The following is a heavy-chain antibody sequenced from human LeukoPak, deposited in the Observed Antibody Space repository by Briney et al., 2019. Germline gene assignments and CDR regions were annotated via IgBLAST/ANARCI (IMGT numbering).Heavy chain of an antibody. CDR1: GFTFSSNG. V-gene: IGHV3-30*03. D-gene: IGHD3-10*01. CDR2: LSYDGSNK. Sequence: GGSLRLSCAASGFTFSSNGMHWVRQAPGKGLEWVAVLSYDGSNKYYADSVKGRFTISRDNSKKTLYLQMNSLRTEDTALYYCARGVWVVRGVIGDAFDIWGQGTLVTVSS. J-gene: IGHJ3*02. CDR3: ARGVWVVRGVIGDAFDI.